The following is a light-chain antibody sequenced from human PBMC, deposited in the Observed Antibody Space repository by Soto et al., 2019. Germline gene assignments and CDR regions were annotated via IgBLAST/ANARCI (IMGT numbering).Light chain of an antibody. CDR3: ASWDGSLTTVV. CDR2: DND. J-gene: IGLJ3*02. Sequence: QSALTQPPSVSGAPGRRVTISCTGSSSNIGAPYGVHWYQQLPGTAPKLLIYDNDKRPSGIPARFSASKSGTSATLGISGLQTGDEAVYFCASWDGSLTTVVFGGGTKLTVL. V-gene: IGLV1-51*01. CDR1: SSNIGAPY.